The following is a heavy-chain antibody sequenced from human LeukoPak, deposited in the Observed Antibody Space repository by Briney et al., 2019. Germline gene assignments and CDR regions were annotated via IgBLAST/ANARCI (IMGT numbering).Heavy chain of an antibody. Sequence: GGSLRLSCAASGFTFSSYGMHWVRQAPGKGLEWVAVIWYDGSNKYYADSVKGRFTISRDNSKNTLYLQMNSLRAEDTAVYYCARGDYGDYSPPMGNWGQGTLVTVSS. CDR3: ARGDYGDYSPPMGN. CDR1: GFTFSSYG. J-gene: IGHJ4*02. V-gene: IGHV3-33*01. D-gene: IGHD4-17*01. CDR2: IWYDGSNK.